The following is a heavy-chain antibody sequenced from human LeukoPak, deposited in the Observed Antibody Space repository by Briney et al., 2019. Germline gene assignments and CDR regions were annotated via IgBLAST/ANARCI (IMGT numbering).Heavy chain of an antibody. D-gene: IGHD1-1*01. CDR3: ARDNEHYFDY. CDR2: IWYDGSNK. Sequence: GRSLRLSCAASGFTFSSYGMHWVRQAPGKGLEWVAVIWYDGSNKYYADSVKGRFTISRDNSKNTLYLQMNRLRAEDTAVYYCARDNEHYFDYWGQGTLVTVSS. J-gene: IGHJ4*02. V-gene: IGHV3-33*01. CDR1: GFTFSSYG.